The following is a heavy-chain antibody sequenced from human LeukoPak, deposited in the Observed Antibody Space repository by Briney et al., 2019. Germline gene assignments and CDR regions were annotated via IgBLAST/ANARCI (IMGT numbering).Heavy chain of an antibody. CDR1: GFTFSDYW. V-gene: IGHV3-7*01. CDR3: TKDRSYGRSYFDY. Sequence: PGGSLRLSCSASGFTFSDYWMMWVRQAPGKGLEWVGNIRQDDSEKNYVDSVKGRFTISRDNSKNTLYLQMNSLRIEDTAVYYCTKDRSYGRSYFDYWGPGTLVTVAS. D-gene: IGHD5-18*01. J-gene: IGHJ4*02. CDR2: IRQDDSEK.